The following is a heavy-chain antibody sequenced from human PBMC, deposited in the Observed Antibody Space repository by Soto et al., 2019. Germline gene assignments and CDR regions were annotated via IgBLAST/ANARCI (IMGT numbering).Heavy chain of an antibody. CDR2: IYNSGNT. Sequence: SETLSLTCSVSRGSVTTHYWNWIRQPPARGLQWIGYIYNSGNTDYNPSLKGRVTISIDRSKNQFSLRLSSVTAAATAVYYCVRETYCGSDWRNYDSWGKGTLVTVSS. CDR3: VRETYCGSDWRNYDS. CDR1: RGSVTTHY. V-gene: IGHV4-59*02. D-gene: IGHD2-21*02. J-gene: IGHJ4*02.